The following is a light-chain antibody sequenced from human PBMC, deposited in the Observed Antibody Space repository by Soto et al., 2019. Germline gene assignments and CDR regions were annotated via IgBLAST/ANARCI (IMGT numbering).Light chain of an antibody. CDR1: QDISNY. CDR2: DAS. V-gene: IGKV1-33*01. Sequence: DIQMTQSPSSLSASVGDRVTITCQASQDISNYLNWYQQKPGKAPKILIYDASNLETEVPSRFSGSSSGTDFTFTSSNLQPEDIATYYCQHYDNLPSITFGQGTRLEIK. J-gene: IGKJ5*01. CDR3: QHYDNLPSIT.